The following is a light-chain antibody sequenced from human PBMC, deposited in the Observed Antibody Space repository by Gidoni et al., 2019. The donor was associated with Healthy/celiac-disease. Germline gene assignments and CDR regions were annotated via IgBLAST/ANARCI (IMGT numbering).Light chain of an antibody. CDR3: QQYYSLGT. CDR2: WAS. V-gene: IGKV4-1*01. J-gene: IGKJ1*01. Sequence: DIVMTPSPDSLAVSLGERATINCKSSQSVLYSSNNKNYLSWYQQKPGQPPKLLIYWASTRESGVPDRFSGRGSGTDFTLTISSLQAEDVAVYYCQQYYSLGTFGQGTKVEIK. CDR1: QSVLYSSNNKNY.